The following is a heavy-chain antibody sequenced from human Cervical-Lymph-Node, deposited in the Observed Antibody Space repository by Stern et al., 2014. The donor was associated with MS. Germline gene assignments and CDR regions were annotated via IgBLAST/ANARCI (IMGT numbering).Heavy chain of an antibody. V-gene: IGHV1-46*01. CDR3: ARSYDFWSAYSTHFDY. Sequence: VKLVQSGAEVKKHGASVKVSCKASGFMFTNYYIHWVRQAPGQGLEWIGITYPEEYDTTYAQKFQGRVTMTRDTSTSTVHMELSGLRSEDTAVYYCARSYDFWSAYSTHFDYWGQGTLVTVSS. CDR2: TYPEEYDT. D-gene: IGHD3-3*01. J-gene: IGHJ4*02. CDR1: GFMFTNYY.